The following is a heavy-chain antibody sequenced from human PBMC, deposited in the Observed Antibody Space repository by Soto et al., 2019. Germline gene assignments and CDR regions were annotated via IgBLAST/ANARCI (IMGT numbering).Heavy chain of an antibody. Sequence: SVKVSCKASGGTFSSYAISWVRQAPGQGLEWMGGIIPIFGTANYAQKFQGRVTITADESTSTAYMELSSLRSEDTAVYYCAISGDDYGDSHYYYGMDVWGQGTTVTVSS. J-gene: IGHJ6*02. D-gene: IGHD4-17*01. CDR2: IIPIFGTA. CDR1: GGTFSSYA. CDR3: AISGDDYGDSHYYYGMDV. V-gene: IGHV1-69*13.